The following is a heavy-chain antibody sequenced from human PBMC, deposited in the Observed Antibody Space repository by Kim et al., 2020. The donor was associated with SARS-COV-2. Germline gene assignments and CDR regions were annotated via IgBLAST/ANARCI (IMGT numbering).Heavy chain of an antibody. CDR3: ATVPYDYVWGSYRSDDYFDY. Sequence: ASVKVSCKVSGYTLTELSMHWVRQAPGKGLEWMVGFDPEDGETIYAQKFQGRVTMTEDTSTDTAYMELSSLRSEDTAVYYCATVPYDYVWGSYRSDDYFDYWGQGTLVTVSS. CDR1: GYTLTELS. V-gene: IGHV1-24*01. J-gene: IGHJ4*02. CDR2: FDPEDGET. D-gene: IGHD3-16*02.